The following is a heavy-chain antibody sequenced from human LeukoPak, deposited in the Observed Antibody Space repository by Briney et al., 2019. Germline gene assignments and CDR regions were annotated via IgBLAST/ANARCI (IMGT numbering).Heavy chain of an antibody. CDR3: ARGAMAFGY. CDR2: INHSGST. V-gene: IGHV4-34*01. CDR1: GGSFSGYY. Sequence: PSETLSLTCAVYGGSFSGYYWSWIRQPPGKGLEWIGEINHSGSTNYNPSLKSRVTISVDTSKNQFSLKLSSVTAADTAVYYCARGAMAFGYWGQGTLVTVSS. J-gene: IGHJ4*02. D-gene: IGHD5-18*01.